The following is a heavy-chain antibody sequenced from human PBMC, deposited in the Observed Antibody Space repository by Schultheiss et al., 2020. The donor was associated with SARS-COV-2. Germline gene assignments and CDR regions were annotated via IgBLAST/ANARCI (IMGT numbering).Heavy chain of an antibody. CDR2: ISYDGSNK. CDR1: GFTFSTYA. V-gene: IGHV3-30-3*01. Sequence: GGSLRLSCAASGFTFSTYAMHWVRQAPGKGLEWVAVISYDGSNKYYADSVKGRFTISRDNSKNTLYLQMNSLRDEDTAVYYCLGATGLVAAFDIWGQGTMVTVSS. J-gene: IGHJ3*02. CDR3: LGATGLVAAFDI. D-gene: IGHD2-8*02.